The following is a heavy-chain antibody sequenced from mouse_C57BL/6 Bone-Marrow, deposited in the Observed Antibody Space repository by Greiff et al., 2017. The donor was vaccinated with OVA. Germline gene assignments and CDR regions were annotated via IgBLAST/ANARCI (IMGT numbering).Heavy chain of an antibody. D-gene: IGHD1-1*01. CDR3: ARWSYYGSSLDY. Sequence: QVQLQQPGAELVRPGTSVKLSCKASGYTFTSYWMHWVKQRPGQGLEWIGEIDPSDSYTNYNQKFKGKSTLTVDKSSSTAYMQLSSLTSEDSAVYYCARWSYYGSSLDYWGQGTTLTVSS. CDR2: IDPSDSYT. J-gene: IGHJ2*01. V-gene: IGHV1-59*01. CDR1: GYTFTSYW.